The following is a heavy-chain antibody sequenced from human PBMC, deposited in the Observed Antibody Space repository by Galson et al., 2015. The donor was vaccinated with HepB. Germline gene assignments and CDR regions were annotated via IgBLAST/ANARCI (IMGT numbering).Heavy chain of an antibody. J-gene: IGHJ4*02. Sequence: SLRLSCAASGFTFSTYNLNWVRQAPGKGLEWVSSISSSSTSIYYADSLKGRFTIFRDNAKNSLFLQMNSLRVEDTAVYYCARGVVYDFWRGYFGYYFDYWGQGTLVTVSS. V-gene: IGHV3-48*01. CDR1: GFTFSTYN. CDR3: ARGVVYDFWRGYFGYYFDY. CDR2: ISSSSTSI. D-gene: IGHD3-3*01.